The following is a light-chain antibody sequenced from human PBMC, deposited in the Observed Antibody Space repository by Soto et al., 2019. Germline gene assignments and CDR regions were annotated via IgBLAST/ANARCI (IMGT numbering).Light chain of an antibody. Sequence: DIQLTQSPSFLSASVGDRVTITCRASQGIKTYLAWYQQTPGEAPKLLIYGASALQTGVPSRFSGSGSGTEFTLTISSLQPEDFATYYCQELNSYPTFTFGPGTKVDIK. V-gene: IGKV1-9*01. CDR2: GAS. CDR3: QELNSYPTFT. CDR1: QGIKTY. J-gene: IGKJ3*01.